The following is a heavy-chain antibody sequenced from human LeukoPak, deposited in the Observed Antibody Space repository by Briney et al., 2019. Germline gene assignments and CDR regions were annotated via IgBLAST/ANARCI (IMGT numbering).Heavy chain of an antibody. D-gene: IGHD5-18*01. CDR3: AREGYSYGYRGALDY. CDR1: GFTFSSYG. J-gene: IGHJ4*02. V-gene: IGHV3-33*01. CDR2: IWYDGSNK. Sequence: GGSLRLSCAASGFTFSSYGMHWVRQAPGKGLEWVAVIWYDGSNKYYADSVKGRFTISRDNSKNTLHLQMNSLRAEDTAVYYCAREGYSYGYRGALDYWGQGTLVTVSS.